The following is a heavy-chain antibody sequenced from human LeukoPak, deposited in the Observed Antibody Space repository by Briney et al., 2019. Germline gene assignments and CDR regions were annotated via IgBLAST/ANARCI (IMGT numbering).Heavy chain of an antibody. V-gene: IGHV3-23*01. CDR2: ISGSGGST. CDR3: AKGSDLWFGET. CDR1: VFSFSNYA. J-gene: IGHJ4*02. D-gene: IGHD3-10*01. Sequence: GGSLRLSCTASVFSFSNYAMNWVRQAPGKGLEWVSVISGSGGSTFYADSVKGRFIISRDNSKSTLYLQMNSLRTEDTAVYYCAKGSDLWFGETWGQGVLVTVSS.